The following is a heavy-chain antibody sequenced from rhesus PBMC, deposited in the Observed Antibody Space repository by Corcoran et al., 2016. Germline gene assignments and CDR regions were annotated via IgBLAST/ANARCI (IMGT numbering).Heavy chain of an antibody. CDR1: GYTFTDYY. V-gene: IGHV1S2*01. Sequence: QVQLVQSGAEVKKPGSSVKVSCKASGYTFTDYYMNWVRQAPRQGLEWMGWINPYNGNTKSAQKFQGRVTMTRDISTSTAYMELSSLRSEDTAVYYCASSDWGDYADWYFDLWGPGTPITISS. J-gene: IGHJ2*01. D-gene: IGHD3-34*01. CDR2: INPYNGNT. CDR3: ASSDWGDYADWYFDL.